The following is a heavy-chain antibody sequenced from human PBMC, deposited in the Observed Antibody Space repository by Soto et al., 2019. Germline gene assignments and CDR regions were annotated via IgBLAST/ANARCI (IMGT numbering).Heavy chain of an antibody. CDR2: ISGSGGST. J-gene: IGHJ5*02. CDR1: GFTFSSYA. V-gene: IGHV3-23*01. D-gene: IGHD2-2*01. Sequence: PGGSLRLSCAASGFTFSSYAMSWVRQAPGKGLEWVSAISGSGGSTYYADSVKGRFTISRDNSKNTLYLQMNSLRAEDTAVYYCAKDPGFVVVPAADNWFDPWGQGTLVTVSS. CDR3: AKDPGFVVVPAADNWFDP.